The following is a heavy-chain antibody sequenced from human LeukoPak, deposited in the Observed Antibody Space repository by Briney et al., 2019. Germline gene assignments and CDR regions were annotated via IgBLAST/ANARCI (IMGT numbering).Heavy chain of an antibody. CDR3: ANLYGDYPDF. J-gene: IGHJ4*02. D-gene: IGHD4-17*01. CDR1: GFTFSSSG. V-gene: IGHV3-30*18. Sequence: GGSLRLSCAASGFTFSSSGMRWVRQAPGKGLEWVAVISYDGNNKYYADSVKGRFTISRDNSKNTLYLQMNSLRIEDTAVYYCANLYGDYPDFWGQGTLVTVSS. CDR2: ISYDGNNK.